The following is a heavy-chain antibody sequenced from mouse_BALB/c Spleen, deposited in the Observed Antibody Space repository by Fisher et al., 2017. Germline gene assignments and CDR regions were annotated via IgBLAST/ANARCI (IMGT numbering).Heavy chain of an antibody. CDR3: ARRGGYAMDY. J-gene: IGHJ4*01. Sequence: KFKGKATLTVDKSSSTAYMELLSLTSEDSAVYYCARRGGYAMDYWGQGTSVTVSS. V-gene: IGHV1-26*01.